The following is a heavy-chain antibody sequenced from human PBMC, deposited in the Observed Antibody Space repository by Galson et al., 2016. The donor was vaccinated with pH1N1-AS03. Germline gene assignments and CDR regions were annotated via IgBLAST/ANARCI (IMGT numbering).Heavy chain of an antibody. CDR3: ARGICTGGSCSFGRWFDP. Sequence: SLRLSCAASGFTFSTSGLGWVRQSPEKGLEWISYITSHSAIHYADSVKGRFTISRDNARNSLYLQMSSLGDDDTAGYYCARGICTGGSCSFGRWFDPGGQGTLVSVSS. J-gene: IGHJ5*02. D-gene: IGHD2-15*01. CDR2: ITSHSAI. V-gene: IGHV3-48*02. CDR1: GFTFSTSG.